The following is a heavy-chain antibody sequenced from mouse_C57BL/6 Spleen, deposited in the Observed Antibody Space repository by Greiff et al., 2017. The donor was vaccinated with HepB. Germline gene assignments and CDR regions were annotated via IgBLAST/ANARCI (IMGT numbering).Heavy chain of an antibody. Sequence: QVQLQQPGAELVMPGASVKLSCKASGYTFTSYWMHWVKQRPGQGLEWIGEIDPSDSYTNYNQKFKGKSTLTVDKSSSTAYMQLSSLTSEDSAVYYCARDPITTVVATFDWYFDVWGTGTTVTVSS. CDR1: GYTFTSYW. J-gene: IGHJ1*03. D-gene: IGHD1-1*01. V-gene: IGHV1-69*01. CDR2: IDPSDSYT. CDR3: ARDPITTVVATFDWYFDV.